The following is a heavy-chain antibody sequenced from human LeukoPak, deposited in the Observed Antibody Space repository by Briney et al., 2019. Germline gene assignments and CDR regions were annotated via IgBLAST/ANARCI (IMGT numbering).Heavy chain of an antibody. Sequence: SVKVSCKASGDTFSSYANSWVRQAPGQGLEWMGGIIPIFGTANYAQKFQGRVTITADESTSTAYMELSSLRSEDTAVYYCARDAGYCSSTSCYSWFDPWGQGTLVTVSS. V-gene: IGHV1-69*13. CDR1: GDTFSSYA. D-gene: IGHD2-2*01. CDR2: IIPIFGTA. CDR3: ARDAGYCSSTSCYSWFDP. J-gene: IGHJ5*02.